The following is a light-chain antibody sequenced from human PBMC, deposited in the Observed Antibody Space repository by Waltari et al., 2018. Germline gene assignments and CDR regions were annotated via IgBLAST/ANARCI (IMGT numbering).Light chain of an antibody. CDR1: QSVLYSSNNKNY. Sequence: DIVMTQSPDSLAVSLGERATINCKSSQSVLYSSNNKNYLAWYQKKPGQPPKLLIYWASTRESGVPDRFSGSGSGTDFTLTISSLQAEDVAVYYCQQYHSTPLTFGGGTKVEIK. CDR3: QQYHSTPLT. J-gene: IGKJ4*01. V-gene: IGKV4-1*01. CDR2: WAS.